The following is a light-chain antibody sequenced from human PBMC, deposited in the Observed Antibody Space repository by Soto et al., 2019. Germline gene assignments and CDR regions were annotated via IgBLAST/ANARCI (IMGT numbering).Light chain of an antibody. CDR1: ESVSSSY. V-gene: IGKV3-20*01. J-gene: IGKJ5*01. Sequence: EIVMTQSPGTLSVSPGEGAALSCRASESVSSSYLAWYQQKPGQAPRLLIYGASSRATGIPDRFSGSGSGTDFTLTISRLEPEDFAVYYCQQYGSSHFTFGQGTRLEIK. CDR3: QQYGSSHFT. CDR2: GAS.